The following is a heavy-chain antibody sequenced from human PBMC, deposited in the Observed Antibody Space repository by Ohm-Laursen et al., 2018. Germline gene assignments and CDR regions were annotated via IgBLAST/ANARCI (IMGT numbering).Heavy chain of an antibody. CDR1: GFTFSNYN. D-gene: IGHD2-2*01. CDR2: ISSSSSYI. J-gene: IGHJ6*02. Sequence: SLRLSCAASGFTFSNYNMNWVRQAPGKGLEWVSSISSSSSYIYYADSVKGRFTISRDNAKNSLYLQMDSLRAEDTAVYYCARDCTSTTCPRRMDVWGQGTTVTVSS. CDR3: ARDCTSTTCPRRMDV. V-gene: IGHV3-21*01.